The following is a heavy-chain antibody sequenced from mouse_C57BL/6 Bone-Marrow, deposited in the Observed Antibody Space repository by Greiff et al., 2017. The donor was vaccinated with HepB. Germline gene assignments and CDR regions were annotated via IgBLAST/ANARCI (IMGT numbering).Heavy chain of an antibody. CDR1: GYSFTSYY. D-gene: IGHD1-1*01. CDR2: IYPGSGNT. Sequence: VKLMESGPELVKPGASVKISCKASGYSFTSYYIHWVKQRPGQGLEWIGWIYPGSGNTKYNEKFKGKATLTADTSSSTAYMQLSSLTSEDSAVYYCARRYGSTHWYFDVWGTGTTVTVSS. J-gene: IGHJ1*03. V-gene: IGHV1-66*01. CDR3: ARRYGSTHWYFDV.